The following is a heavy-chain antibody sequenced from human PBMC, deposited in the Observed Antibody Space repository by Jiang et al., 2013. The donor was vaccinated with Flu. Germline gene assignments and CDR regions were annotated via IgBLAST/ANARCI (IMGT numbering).Heavy chain of an antibody. CDR1: GGSISSSNW. V-gene: IGHV4-4*02. CDR3: ARSPSVPYYYYMDV. J-gene: IGHJ6*03. Sequence: PGLVKPSGTLSLTCAVSGGSISSSNWWSWVRQPPGKGLEWIGEIYHSGSTNYNPSLKSRVTISVDKSKNQFSLKLSSVTVADTAVYYCARSPSVPYYYYMDVWGKGTTVTVSS. D-gene: IGHD2-2*01. CDR2: IYHSGST.